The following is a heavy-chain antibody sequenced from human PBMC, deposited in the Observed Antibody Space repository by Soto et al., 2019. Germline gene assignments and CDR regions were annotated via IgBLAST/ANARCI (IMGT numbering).Heavy chain of an antibody. CDR2: ISGSGGST. CDR1: GFTFSSYA. Sequence: GSLRLSCAASGFTFSSYAMSWVRQAPGKGLEWVSAISGSGGSTYYADSVKGRFTISRDNSKNTLCLQMNSLRAEDTAVYYCAKDQGYGGYSYANYWGQGTLGTGSS. V-gene: IGHV3-23*01. D-gene: IGHD5-18*01. CDR3: AKDQGYGGYSYANY. J-gene: IGHJ4*02.